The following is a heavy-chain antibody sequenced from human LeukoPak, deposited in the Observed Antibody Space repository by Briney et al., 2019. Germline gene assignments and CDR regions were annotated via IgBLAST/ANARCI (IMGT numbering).Heavy chain of an antibody. V-gene: IGHV1-46*01. Sequence: ASVKVSCKASGYTFTSYYMHWVRQAPGQGLEWMGIINPSGGSTSYAQKFQGRVTMTRDTSTSTVYMELSSLRPEDTAVYYCAREAHTAMVEGAFDIWGQGTMVTVSS. J-gene: IGHJ3*02. D-gene: IGHD5-18*01. CDR2: INPSGGST. CDR3: AREAHTAMVEGAFDI. CDR1: GYTFTSYY.